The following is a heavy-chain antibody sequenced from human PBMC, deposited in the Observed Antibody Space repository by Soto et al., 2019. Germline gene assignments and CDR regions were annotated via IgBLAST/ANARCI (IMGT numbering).Heavy chain of an antibody. CDR3: AKGHRLGIAAAGTRFDY. CDR1: GFTFSSYA. CDR2: ISGSGGST. Sequence: PGGSLRLSCAASGFTFSSYAMSWVRQAPGKGLEWVSAISGSGGSTYYADSVKGRFTISRDNSKNTLYLQMNSLRAEDTAVYYCAKGHRLGIAAAGTRFDYWGQGTLVTVSS. J-gene: IGHJ4*02. V-gene: IGHV3-23*01. D-gene: IGHD6-13*01.